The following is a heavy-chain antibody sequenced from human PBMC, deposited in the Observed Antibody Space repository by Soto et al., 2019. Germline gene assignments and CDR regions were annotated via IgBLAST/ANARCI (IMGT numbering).Heavy chain of an antibody. CDR1: GYIFTNYA. CDR3: ARRATAVSPQDWFGH. Sequence: QVQLVQSGAEVKKPGASVKVSCKTSGYIFTNYAIHWVRQAPGQRLEWMGWINAGNGNTKYSQKFQGRVTITSDTSASTAYMHLSSLRSADTAVDYCARRATAVSPQDWFGHWGQGTLVTVSS. D-gene: IGHD2-21*02. CDR2: INAGNGNT. J-gene: IGHJ5*02. V-gene: IGHV1-3*01.